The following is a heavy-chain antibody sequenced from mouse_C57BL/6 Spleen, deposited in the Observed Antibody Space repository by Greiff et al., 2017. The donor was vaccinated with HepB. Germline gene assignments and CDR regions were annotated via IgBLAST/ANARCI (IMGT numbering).Heavy chain of an antibody. CDR1: GFSLTSYG. D-gene: IGHD4-1*01. CDR2: IWSDGST. Sequence: VKLMESGPGLVAPSQSLSITCTVSGFSLTSYGVHWVRQPPGKGLEWLVVIWSDGSTTYNSALKSRLSISKDNSKSQVFLKMNSLQTDDTAMYYCARHRETGTWGAMDYWGQGTSVTVSS. CDR3: ARHRETGTWGAMDY. J-gene: IGHJ4*01. V-gene: IGHV2-6-1*01.